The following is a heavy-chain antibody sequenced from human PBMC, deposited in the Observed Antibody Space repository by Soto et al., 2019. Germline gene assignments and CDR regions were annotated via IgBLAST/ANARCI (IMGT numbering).Heavy chain of an antibody. V-gene: IGHV3-74*01. J-gene: IGHJ5*02. Sequence: PGGSMRLSCAAAGFNFSSYWMHWVRQDTGKGLVWVSRINSDGSSTSYADSVKGRFTISRDNAKNTLYLQMNSLRAEDTAVYYCARDLDYYGSGTGPWGQGTLVTVSS. CDR3: ARDLDYYGSGTGP. D-gene: IGHD3-10*01. CDR1: GFNFSSYW. CDR2: INSDGSST.